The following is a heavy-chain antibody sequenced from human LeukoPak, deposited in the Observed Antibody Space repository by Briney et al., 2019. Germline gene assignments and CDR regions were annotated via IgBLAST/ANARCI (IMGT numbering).Heavy chain of an antibody. J-gene: IGHJ4*02. Sequence: GGSLRLSCAASGFTFSSYAMHWVRQAPGKGLEWVAVISYDGSNKYYADSVKGRFTISRDNSKNTLYLQMDSLRAEDTALYYCAKDFVRYNIQFDYWGQGALVTVSS. V-gene: IGHV3-30-3*01. CDR3: AKDFVRYNIQFDY. D-gene: IGHD1-14*01. CDR1: GFTFSSYA. CDR2: ISYDGSNK.